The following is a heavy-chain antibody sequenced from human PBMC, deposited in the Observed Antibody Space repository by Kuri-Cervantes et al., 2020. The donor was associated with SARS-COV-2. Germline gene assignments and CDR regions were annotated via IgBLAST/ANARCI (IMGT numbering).Heavy chain of an antibody. CDR2: IYPGDSDT. V-gene: IGHV5-51*01. Sequence: GGSLRLSGKGSGYSFTSYWIGWVRQMPGKGLEWMGIIYPGDSDTRYSPSFQGQVTISADKSISAAYLQWSSLKASDTAMYYCARSPLNYYYMDVWGKGTTVTVSS. CDR3: ARSPLNYYYMDV. CDR1: GYSFTSYW. J-gene: IGHJ6*03.